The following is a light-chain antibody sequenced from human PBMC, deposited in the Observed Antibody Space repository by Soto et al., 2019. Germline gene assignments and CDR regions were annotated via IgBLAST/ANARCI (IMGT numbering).Light chain of an antibody. Sequence: EIALTQSPGTLSLSPGERATLSCRASQSVSSSYLAWYQQKPGQAPRLLIYRTSNRATGIPDRFSGSGSGTDFTLTIIRLEPEDFAVYWCQQYDSSPRTFGQGTKVDIK. CDR3: QQYDSSPRT. J-gene: IGKJ1*01. V-gene: IGKV3-20*01. CDR1: QSVSSSY. CDR2: RTS.